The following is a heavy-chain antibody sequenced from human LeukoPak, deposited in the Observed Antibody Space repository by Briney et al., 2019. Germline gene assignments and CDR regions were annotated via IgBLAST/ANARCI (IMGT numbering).Heavy chain of an antibody. CDR1: GFTFSRYA. CDR2: INTDSSDI. V-gene: IGHV3-21*05. D-gene: IGHD2-21*01. Sequence: GGSLRLSCAASGFTFSRYAMNWVRQAPGKGLEWVSYINTDSSDIHYADSVKGRFTISRDNARNTLYLPLSSLRAEDSAVYYCARDTFHPGLIDSWGQGTLVTVSS. CDR3: ARDTFHPGLIDS. J-gene: IGHJ4*02.